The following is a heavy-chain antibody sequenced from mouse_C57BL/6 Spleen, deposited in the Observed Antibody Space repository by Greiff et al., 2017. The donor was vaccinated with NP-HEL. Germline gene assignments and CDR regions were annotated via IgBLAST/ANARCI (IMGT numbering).Heavy chain of an antibody. D-gene: IGHD2-13*01. Sequence: VKLVESGAELVKPGASVKISCKASGYAFSSYWMNWVKQRPGKGLEWIGQIYPGDGDTNYNGKFKGKATLTADNSSSTAYMQLSSLTTEDSAVYYCAGWDYSAMDYWGQGTSGTVSS. V-gene: IGHV1-80*01. J-gene: IGHJ4*01. CDR3: AGWDYSAMDY. CDR2: IYPGDGDT. CDR1: GYAFSSYW.